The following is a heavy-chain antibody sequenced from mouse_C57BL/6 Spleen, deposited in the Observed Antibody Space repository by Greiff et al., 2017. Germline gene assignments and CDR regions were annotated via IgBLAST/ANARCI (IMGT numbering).Heavy chain of an antibody. CDR1: GYAFSSYW. CDR3: ARSVDYYGSSSLYYFDY. V-gene: IGHV1-80*01. Sequence: QVQLQQSGAELVKPGASVKISCKASGYAFSSYWMNWVKQRPGKGLEWIGQIYPGDGDTNYNGKLKGKATLTADKSSSKAYMQLSSMTSEASAVYFCARSVDYYGSSSLYYFDYWGQGTTLTVSS. J-gene: IGHJ2*01. D-gene: IGHD1-1*01. CDR2: IYPGDGDT.